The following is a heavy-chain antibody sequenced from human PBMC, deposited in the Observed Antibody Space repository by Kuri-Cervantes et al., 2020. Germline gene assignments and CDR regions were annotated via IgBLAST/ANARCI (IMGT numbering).Heavy chain of an antibody. Sequence: GGSLRLSCAASGFTFSSYSMNWVRQAPGKGLEWVSYISSSSSTIYYADSVKGRFTISRDDAKNSLYLQMNSLRAEDTALYHCARRYCSGGSCYLFDYWGQGTLVTVSS. CDR1: GFTFSSYS. V-gene: IGHV3-48*01. CDR3: ARRYCSGGSCYLFDY. D-gene: IGHD2-15*01. J-gene: IGHJ4*02. CDR2: ISSSSSTI.